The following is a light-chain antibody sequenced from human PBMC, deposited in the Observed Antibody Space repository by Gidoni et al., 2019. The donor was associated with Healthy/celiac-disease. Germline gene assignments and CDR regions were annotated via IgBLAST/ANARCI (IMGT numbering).Light chain of an antibody. J-gene: IGKJ4*01. CDR2: AAS. Sequence: DIQLTQSPSFLSASVGDRVTITCRASQGISSYLAWYQQKPGKAPKLLIYAASTLQSGVPSRFSGSGSGTEFTLTISSLQPEDLATYYCQQLNSYPRLTFGGXTKVEIK. V-gene: IGKV1-9*01. CDR1: QGISSY. CDR3: QQLNSYPRLT.